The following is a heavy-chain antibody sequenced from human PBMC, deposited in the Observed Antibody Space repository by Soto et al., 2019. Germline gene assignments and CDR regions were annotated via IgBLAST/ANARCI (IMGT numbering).Heavy chain of an antibody. CDR2: ISANGGRL. Sequence: GGSLRLSCAASGFIFSTYGMHWVRQAPGKGLEHVAAISANGGRLYYGNSVRDRFTISRDNAKNTAYLQMGSLRPEDMAVYYCAAVRQNYGAYDYWGQGTLVTSPQ. V-gene: IGHV3-64*01. D-gene: IGHD4-17*01. J-gene: IGHJ4*02. CDR3: AAVRQNYGAYDY. CDR1: GFIFSTYG.